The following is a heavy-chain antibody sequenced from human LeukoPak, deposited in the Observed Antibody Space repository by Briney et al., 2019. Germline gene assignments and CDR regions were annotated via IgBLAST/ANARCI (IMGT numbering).Heavy chain of an antibody. CDR2: TSSSSSYI. J-gene: IGHJ6*04. CDR3: ARERSGGLWFWELSSV. D-gene: IGHD3-10*01. CDR1: GFTFSSYS. V-gene: IGHV3-21*01. Sequence: GGSLRLSCAASGFTFSSYSMNWVRQAPGKGLEWVSSTSSSSSYIYYADSVKGRFTISRDNAKNSLYLQMNSLRAEDTAVYYCARERSGGLWFWELSSVWGKGTTVTISS.